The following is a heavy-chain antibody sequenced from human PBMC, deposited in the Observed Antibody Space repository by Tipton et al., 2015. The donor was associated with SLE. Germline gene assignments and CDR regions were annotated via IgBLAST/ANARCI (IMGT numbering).Heavy chain of an antibody. CDR1: GGSISSSSYY. CDR3: AREGGYCTNDIFPHAFDI. D-gene: IGHD2-8*01. J-gene: IGHJ3*02. V-gene: IGHV4-39*07. CDR2: IHYSGST. Sequence: TLSLTCTVSGGSISSSSYYWGWIRQLPGKGLEWIGSIHYSGSTYYNPSLKSRVTISVDTSKNQFSLKLSSVTAADTAVYYCAREGGYCTNDIFPHAFDIWGQGTMVTVSS.